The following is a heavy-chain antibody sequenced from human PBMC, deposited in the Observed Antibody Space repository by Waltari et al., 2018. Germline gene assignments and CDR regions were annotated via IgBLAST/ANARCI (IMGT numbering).Heavy chain of an antibody. Sequence: QVQLQQWGAGLLKPSETQSLTCAVYGGSFSGYYWSWIRQPPGKGLEWIGEINQSGSTNYNPSLKSRVTISVDTSKNQFSLKLSSVTAADTAVYYCAREDSSSWYTYYYYYYMDVWGKGTTVTVSS. D-gene: IGHD6-13*01. J-gene: IGHJ6*03. CDR2: INQSGST. CDR3: AREDSSSWYTYYYYYYMDV. CDR1: GGSFSGYY. V-gene: IGHV4-34*01.